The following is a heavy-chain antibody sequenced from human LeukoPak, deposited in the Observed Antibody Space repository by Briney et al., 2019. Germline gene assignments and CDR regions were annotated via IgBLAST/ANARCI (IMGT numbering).Heavy chain of an antibody. D-gene: IGHD4-17*01. V-gene: IGHV4-59*08. CDR1: GGSISSYY. Sequence: SETLSLTCTVSGGSISSYYWSWIRQPPGKGLEWIGYIYYSGSTNYNPSLKSRVTTSVDTSKNQFSLKLSSVTAADTAVYYCARQNGDYRDFDYWGQGTLVTVSS. J-gene: IGHJ4*02. CDR2: IYYSGST. CDR3: ARQNGDYRDFDY.